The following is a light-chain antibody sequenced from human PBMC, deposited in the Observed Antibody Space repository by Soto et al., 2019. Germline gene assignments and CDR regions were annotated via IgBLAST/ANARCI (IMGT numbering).Light chain of an antibody. CDR1: SSDVGGYGY. V-gene: IGLV2-11*01. Sequence: QSVLTQPRSVSGSHGQSVTISCTGTSSDVGGYGYVSWYQQHPGKAPKLMIYDAYNRPSGVPDRFSGSKSGNTASLTISGLQAEDEAVYYCCSYAGSSTFYVFGTGTKVTVL. CDR3: CSYAGSSTFYV. CDR2: DAY. J-gene: IGLJ1*01.